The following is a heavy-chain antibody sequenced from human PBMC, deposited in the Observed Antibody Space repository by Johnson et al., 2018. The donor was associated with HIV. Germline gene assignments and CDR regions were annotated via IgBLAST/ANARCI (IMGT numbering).Heavy chain of an antibody. J-gene: IGHJ3*02. CDR1: GFTVSSNY. V-gene: IGHV3-66*01. D-gene: IGHD6-19*01. Sequence: VQLVESGGGLVQPGGSLRLSCAASGFTVSSNYMSWVRQAPGKGLEWVSIIYSGDTTYYADSVKGRFTISRDNSRNTLYLQMSSLRTEDSALYYCAKDFGSGWADAFDIWGQGTGVTISS. CDR2: IYSGDTT. CDR3: AKDFGSGWADAFDI.